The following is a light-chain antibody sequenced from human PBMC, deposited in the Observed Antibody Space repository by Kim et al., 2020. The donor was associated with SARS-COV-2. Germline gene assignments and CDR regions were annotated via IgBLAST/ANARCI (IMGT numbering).Light chain of an antibody. CDR2: DVS. Sequence: GQSITSACTGTSSDVGGYKYVSWYQQHPAKAPKLIIYDVSKRPSGVSNRFSGSKSGNTASLTISGLQAEDEADYYCSSYTSSSTWVFGGGTQLTVL. CDR3: SSYTSSSTWV. V-gene: IGLV2-14*04. J-gene: IGLJ3*02. CDR1: SSDVGGYKY.